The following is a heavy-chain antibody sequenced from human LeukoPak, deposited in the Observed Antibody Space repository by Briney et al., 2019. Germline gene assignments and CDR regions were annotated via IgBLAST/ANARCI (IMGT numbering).Heavy chain of an antibody. J-gene: IGHJ6*02. CDR2: IYSGGST. V-gene: IGHV3-53*01. D-gene: IGHD1-26*01. Sequence: GGSLRLSCAASGFTVSSNYMSWVRQAPGKGLEWVSVIYSGGSTYYADSVKGRFTISRDNSKNTLYLQMNSLRAEDTAVYYCARNSGSYYGGHYYYYYGMDVWGQETTVTVSS. CDR1: GFTVSSNY. CDR3: ARNSGSYYGGHYYYYYGMDV.